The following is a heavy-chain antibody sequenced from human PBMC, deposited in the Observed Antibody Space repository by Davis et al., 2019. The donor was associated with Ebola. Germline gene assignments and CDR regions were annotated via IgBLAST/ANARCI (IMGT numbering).Heavy chain of an antibody. CDR3: ARTGRLGPITSYVY. CDR1: GYTFTSYY. Sequence: ASVKVSCKASGYTFTSYYMHWVRQAPGQGLEWMGIINPSGGSTSYAQKFQGRVTMTTDTSTSTAYMELRSLRSDDTAVYYCARTGRLGPITSYVYWGQGTLVTVSS. V-gene: IGHV1-46*01. D-gene: IGHD2-2*01. J-gene: IGHJ4*02. CDR2: INPSGGST.